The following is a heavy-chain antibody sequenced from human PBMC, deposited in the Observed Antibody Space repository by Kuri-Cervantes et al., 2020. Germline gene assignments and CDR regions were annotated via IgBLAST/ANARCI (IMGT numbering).Heavy chain of an antibody. D-gene: IGHD3-10*01. V-gene: IGHV4-38-2*01. CDR2: VYHNGNT. J-gene: IGHJ5*02. CDR1: GYSIRSGYY. Sequence: SQTLSLTCAVSGYSIRSGYYWGWIRQPPGKGLQWIATVYHNGNTYYNPSLMSRITISIDMSKNQFSLRLISVTAADTAVYYCARREYYGSGSFPWGQGTLVTVSS. CDR3: ARREYYGSGSFP.